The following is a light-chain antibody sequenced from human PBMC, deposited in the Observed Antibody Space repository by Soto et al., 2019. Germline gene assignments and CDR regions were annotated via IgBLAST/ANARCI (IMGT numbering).Light chain of an antibody. J-gene: IGKJ2*02. CDR1: QSVDRY. CDR2: DAS. V-gene: IGKV3-11*01. Sequence: EVVLTQSPSTLSVSPGETVTISCRASQSVDRYVAWYQQKVGQAPRLLIYDASTWATGVGARFTGSGSATDFSLTITSLEPEDFAVYYCQQRCKWPRTFGPGTKVEIK. CDR3: QQRCKWPRT.